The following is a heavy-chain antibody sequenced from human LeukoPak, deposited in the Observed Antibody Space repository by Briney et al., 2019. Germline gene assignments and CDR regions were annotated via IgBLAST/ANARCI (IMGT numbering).Heavy chain of an antibody. CDR2: IIPIFGTA. Sequence: SVKVSCKASGGTFSSCAISWVRQAPGQGLEWMGGIIPIFGTANYAQKFQGRVTITADESTSTAYMKLSSLRSEDTAVYYCARERGGGSGSSHYYYYYGMDVWGKGTTVTVSS. J-gene: IGHJ6*04. CDR3: ARERGGGSGSSHYYYYYGMDV. CDR1: GGTFSSCA. V-gene: IGHV1-69*01. D-gene: IGHD3-10*01.